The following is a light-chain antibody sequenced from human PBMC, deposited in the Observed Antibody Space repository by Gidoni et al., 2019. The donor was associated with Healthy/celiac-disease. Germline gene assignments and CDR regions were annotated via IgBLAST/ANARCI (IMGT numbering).Light chain of an antibody. CDR2: DAS. V-gene: IGKV3-11*01. J-gene: IGKJ1*01. Sequence: IVLTQSQATLSLSPGERATLSCRARQGVRSYLACYQQKPGQAPRLLIYDASNRATGIPARFRGSGSGTDVTLTISSLEPEDFAVYYCQQRSNWPPWTFXQXTKVEIK. CDR3: QQRSNWPPWT. CDR1: QGVRSY.